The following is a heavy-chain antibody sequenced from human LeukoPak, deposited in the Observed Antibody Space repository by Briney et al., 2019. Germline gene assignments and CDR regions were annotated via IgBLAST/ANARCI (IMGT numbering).Heavy chain of an antibody. J-gene: IGHJ4*02. V-gene: IGHV1-69*05. D-gene: IGHD5-12*01. CDR1: GGTFSSYA. CDR2: IIPIFGTA. Sequence: SVKVSCKASGGTFSSYAISWVRQAPGHGLEWMGRIIPIFGTANYAQKFQGRVTITTDESTRTAYMELSSLRSEETAGYYCARGWYSGYDLYYWGQGTLVTVPS. CDR3: ARGWYSGYDLYY.